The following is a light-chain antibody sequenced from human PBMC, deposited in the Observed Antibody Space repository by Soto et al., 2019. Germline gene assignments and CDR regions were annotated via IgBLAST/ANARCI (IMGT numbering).Light chain of an antibody. CDR2: RAS. V-gene: IGKV1-5*03. CDR3: QQYETYSGT. CDR1: QIINTW. J-gene: IGKJ3*01. Sequence: DIQMTQSPSSLSASVGDGGTITCRASQIINTWLAWYQQKPGKAPKLLIYRASNLVSGVPSRFSGSGSGTEFTLTISSLQPDDFSIYYCQQYETYSGTFGPGTKVDL.